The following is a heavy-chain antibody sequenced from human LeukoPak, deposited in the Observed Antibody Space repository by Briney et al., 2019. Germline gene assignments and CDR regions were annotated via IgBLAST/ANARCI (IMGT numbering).Heavy chain of an antibody. D-gene: IGHD2-21*01. CDR3: AKAPVTTCSGAYCYPFDY. CDR1: GFTLSSYA. CDR2: ISVSGNT. Sequence: GGSLRLSCAASGFTLSSYAMSWVCQAPGKGLEWVSAISVSGNTYHADSVKGRFTISRDSSKNTLYLQMNRLRAEDAAVYYCAKAPVTTCSGAYCYPFDYWGQGTLVTVSS. V-gene: IGHV3-23*01. J-gene: IGHJ4*02.